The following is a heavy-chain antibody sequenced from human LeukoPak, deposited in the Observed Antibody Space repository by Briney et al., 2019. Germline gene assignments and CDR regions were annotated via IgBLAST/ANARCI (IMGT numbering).Heavy chain of an antibody. D-gene: IGHD6-13*01. CDR1: GFTVSSNY. CDR2: ISYDGSNK. V-gene: IGHV3-30*18. J-gene: IGHJ4*02. Sequence: PGGSLRLSCAASGFTVSSNYMSWVRQAPGKGLEWVAAISYDGSNKYYADSVKGRFTISRDNSKNTLYLQMNSLRAEDTAVYYCAKVLAAGTSQLYLDYWGQGTLVTVSS. CDR3: AKVLAAGTSQLYLDY.